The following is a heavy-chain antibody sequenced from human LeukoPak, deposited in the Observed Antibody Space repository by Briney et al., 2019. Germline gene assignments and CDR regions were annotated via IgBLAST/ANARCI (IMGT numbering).Heavy chain of an antibody. V-gene: IGHV1-46*01. CDR1: GYTFTNYY. CDR3: ARRKIYYNYMDV. Sequence: VASVNVSCKASGYTFTNYYMHWVQQPPRQGLAWMGIINPRGGSRSYAQTFQGRVTMIRDMSTSTVYMELRSLRSEDTAAYYCARRKIYYNYMDVWGKGTPVTVSS. J-gene: IGHJ6*03. CDR2: INPRGGSR.